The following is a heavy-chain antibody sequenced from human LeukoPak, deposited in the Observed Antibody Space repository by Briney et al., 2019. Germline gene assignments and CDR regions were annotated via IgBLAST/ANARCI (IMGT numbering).Heavy chain of an antibody. CDR3: ARTPRDGYNSPYFDY. Sequence: SETLSLTCTVSGGSISSGGYYWSWIRQHPGKGLEWIGYIYYSGSTYYNPPLKSRVTISVDTSKNQFSLKLSSMTAADTAVYYCARTPRDGYNSPYFDYWGQGTLVTVSS. J-gene: IGHJ4*02. CDR2: IYYSGST. V-gene: IGHV4-31*03. D-gene: IGHD5-24*01. CDR1: GGSISSGGYY.